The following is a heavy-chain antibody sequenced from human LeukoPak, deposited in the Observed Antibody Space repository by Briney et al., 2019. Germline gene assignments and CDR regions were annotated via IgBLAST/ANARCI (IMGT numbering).Heavy chain of an antibody. CDR3: AKDLGSGWPGGYFQH. CDR1: GFNFRAYW. Sequence: PGGSLRLSCTTSGFNFRAYWMGWVRQAPGKGLEWVAVISYDGSNKYYADSVKGRFTISRDNSKNTLYLQMNSLRAEDTAVYYCAKDLGSGWPGGYFQHWGQGTLVTVSS. V-gene: IGHV3-30*18. D-gene: IGHD6-19*01. CDR2: ISYDGSNK. J-gene: IGHJ1*01.